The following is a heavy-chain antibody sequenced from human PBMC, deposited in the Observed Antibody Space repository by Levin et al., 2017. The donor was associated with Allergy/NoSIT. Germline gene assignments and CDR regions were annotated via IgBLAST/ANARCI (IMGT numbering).Heavy chain of an antibody. V-gene: IGHV4-59*08. CDR3: ARLGHSYGSPFDY. Sequence: SQTLSLTCTVSGGSISSYYWSWVRQPPGKGLEWIGYIYYSGSTNYNPSLKSRVTISVDTSKNQFSLKLSSVTAADTAVYYCARLGHSYGSPFDYWGQGTLVTVSS. CDR2: IYYSGST. CDR1: GGSISSYY. D-gene: IGHD5-18*01. J-gene: IGHJ4*02.